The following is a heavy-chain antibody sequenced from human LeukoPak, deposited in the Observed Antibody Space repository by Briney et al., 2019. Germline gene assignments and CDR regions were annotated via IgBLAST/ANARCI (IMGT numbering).Heavy chain of an antibody. CDR3: ARSLYDFWSGSSFDY. D-gene: IGHD3-3*01. CDR2: IYYSGST. CDR1: GGSISSSSYY. Sequence: PSETLSLTCTVSGGSISSSSYYWGWIRLPPGKGLEWIGSIYYSGSTYYNPSLKSRVTISVDTSKNQFSLKLSSVTAADTAVYYCARSLYDFWSGSSFDYWGQGTLVTVSS. J-gene: IGHJ4*02. V-gene: IGHV4-39*01.